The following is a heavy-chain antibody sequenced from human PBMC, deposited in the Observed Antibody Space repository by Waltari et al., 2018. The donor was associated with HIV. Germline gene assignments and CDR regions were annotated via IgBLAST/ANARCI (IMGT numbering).Heavy chain of an antibody. Sequence: EVQLVESGGGLIQPGGSLRLSCAASVFTFSDFWMHWVRHVPGKGLVWVSRIRGDGNTPGYADYVKGRFTISRDNAKKTMYLQMNSLRAEDTAVYYCARGDLAVWGQGTTVTVSS. CDR2: IRGDGNTP. CDR3: ARGDLAV. CDR1: VFTFSDFW. V-gene: IGHV3-74*01. J-gene: IGHJ6*02.